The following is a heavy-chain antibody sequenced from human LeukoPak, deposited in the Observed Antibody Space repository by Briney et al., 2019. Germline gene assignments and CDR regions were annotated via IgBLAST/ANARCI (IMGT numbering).Heavy chain of an antibody. J-gene: IGHJ6*03. D-gene: IGHD4-17*01. CDR3: ARDAYGDYEDYYYYYMDV. CDR2: IYYSGST. V-gene: IGHV4-39*07. Sequence: SETLSLTCTVSGGSISSSSYYWGWIRQPPGKGLEWIGSIYYSGSTYYNPSLKSRVTISVDTSKNQFSLKLSSVTAADTAVYYCARDAYGDYEDYYYYYMDVWGKGTTVTVSS. CDR1: GGSISSSSYY.